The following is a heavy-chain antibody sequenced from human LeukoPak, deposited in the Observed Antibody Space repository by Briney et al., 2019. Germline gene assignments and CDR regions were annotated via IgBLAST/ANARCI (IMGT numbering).Heavy chain of an antibody. V-gene: IGHV3-21*01. CDR3: ARDMEAVAGGIDY. D-gene: IGHD6-19*01. J-gene: IGHJ4*02. CDR2: ISSSSSYI. Sequence: GGSLRLSCAASGFTFSSYSMNWVRQAPGEGLEWVSSISSSSSYIYYADSVKGRFTISRDNAKNSLYLQMNSLRAEDTAVYYCARDMEAVAGGIDYWGQGTLVTVSS. CDR1: GFTFSSYS.